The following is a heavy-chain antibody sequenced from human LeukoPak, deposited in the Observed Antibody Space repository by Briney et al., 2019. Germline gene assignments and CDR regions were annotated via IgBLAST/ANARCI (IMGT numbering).Heavy chain of an antibody. CDR3: AKDLDYDSSGYYLDF. D-gene: IGHD3-22*01. J-gene: IGHJ4*02. CDR1: GFTFRSHA. Sequence: TGGSLRLSCVGSGFTFRSHAMSWVRQAPEKGLEFVSGIYENGGTTYYADSVKGRFTISRDNSKNTLYLQMNSLGADDTAIYHCAKDLDYDSSGYYLDFWGQGTLVTVSS. CDR2: IYENGGTT. V-gene: IGHV3-23*01.